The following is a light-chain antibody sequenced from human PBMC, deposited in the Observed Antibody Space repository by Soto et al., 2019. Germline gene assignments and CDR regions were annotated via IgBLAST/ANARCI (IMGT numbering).Light chain of an antibody. J-gene: IGKJ5*01. CDR1: QSVSSYS. CDR2: DTS. Sequence: ENVLTQSPGTLSLSPGERATLSCRASQSVSSYSLAWYQQKPGQAPRLVMYDTSSRATGIPDRFSGSGSGTDFTLTITRLEPEDFAVFYCQQYGTSEIIFGQGTRLEIK. V-gene: IGKV3-20*01. CDR3: QQYGTSEII.